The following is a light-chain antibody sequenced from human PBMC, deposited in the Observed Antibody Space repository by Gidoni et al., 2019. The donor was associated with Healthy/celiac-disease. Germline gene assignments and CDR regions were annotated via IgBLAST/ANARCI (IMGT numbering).Light chain of an antibody. CDR3: QQYNNWPRT. V-gene: IGKV3-15*01. Sequence: EIVMTQSPATLSVSPGERATLSCRASQSVSSNLAWYQQKPGQAPRLLIYGASTRATGIPARFSGSGSGTEFTLTISSLQSEDFAVYYCQQYNNWPRTFGQXNQGGNQT. CDR2: GAS. J-gene: IGKJ1*01. CDR1: QSVSSN.